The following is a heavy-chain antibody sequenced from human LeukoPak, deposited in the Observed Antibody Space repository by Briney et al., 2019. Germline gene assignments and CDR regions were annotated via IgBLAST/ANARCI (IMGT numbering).Heavy chain of an antibody. V-gene: IGHV3-15*01. D-gene: IGHD3-3*01. Sequence: PGGSLRLSRAASGFTFSNAWMSWVRQAPGKGLEWVGRIKSKTDGGTTDYAAPVKGRFTISRDDSKNTLYLQMNSLKTEDTAVYYCTTLSDDFWSGPAAYWGQGTLVTVSS. CDR3: TTLSDDFWSGPAAY. CDR2: IKSKTDGGTT. CDR1: GFTFSNAW. J-gene: IGHJ4*02.